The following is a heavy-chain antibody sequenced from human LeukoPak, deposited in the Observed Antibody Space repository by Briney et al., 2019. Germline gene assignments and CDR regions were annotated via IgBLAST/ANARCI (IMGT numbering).Heavy chain of an antibody. D-gene: IGHD2-2*01. V-gene: IGHV3-30-3*01. J-gene: IGHJ6*02. Sequence: GGSLRLSCAASGFTFSSYAMHWVRQAPGKGLEWVAVISYDGSNKYYADSVKGRFTISRDNSKNSLYLQVNSLRTEDTALYYCAKAYCSSTSCLNYYYYYGMDVWGQGATVTVSS. CDR2: ISYDGSNK. CDR3: AKAYCSSTSCLNYYYYYGMDV. CDR1: GFTFSSYA.